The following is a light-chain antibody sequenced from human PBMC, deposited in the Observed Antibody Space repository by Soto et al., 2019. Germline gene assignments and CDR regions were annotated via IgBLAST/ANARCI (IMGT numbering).Light chain of an antibody. J-gene: IGKJ1*01. CDR3: LQDHVYPWT. Sequence: AIQVTQSPSSLSASIGDRVTISCRASQGIGNDLGWYQQKPGKAPKLLIYEASTLQTGVASRFSGSGSGTDFTLTISSLQPEDFATHYCLQDHVYPWTFGQGTKVEVK. CDR2: EAS. CDR1: QGIGND. V-gene: IGKV1-6*01.